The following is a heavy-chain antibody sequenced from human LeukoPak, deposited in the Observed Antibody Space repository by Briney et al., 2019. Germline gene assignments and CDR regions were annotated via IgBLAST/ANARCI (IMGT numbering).Heavy chain of an antibody. CDR2: ISAYNGNI. J-gene: IGHJ5*02. D-gene: IGHD6-19*01. CDR1: GYTFTSSG. CDR3: ARVIPQWPDLGWFDP. Sequence: ASVKVSCKASGYTFTSSGISWVRQAPGQGLEWMGWISAYNGNIDYAQKLQGRVIMTTDTSTSTAYMELRNLRSDDTAVYYCARVIPQWPDLGWFDPWGQGTLVTVSS. V-gene: IGHV1-18*01.